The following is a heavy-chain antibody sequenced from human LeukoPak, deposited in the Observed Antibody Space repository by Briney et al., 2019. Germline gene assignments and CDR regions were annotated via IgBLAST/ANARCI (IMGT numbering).Heavy chain of an antibody. CDR2: INWSGAST. V-gene: IGHV3-20*04. J-gene: IGHJ4*02. Sequence: PGGSLRLSCAASKFNFEDYGMSWVRQAPGRGLEWISDINWSGASTAYADSVRGRFTISRDNAKNSLYLQMNSLRAEDTAVYYCARGYCSSTSCYAFDYWGQGTLVTVSS. CDR1: KFNFEDYG. D-gene: IGHD2-2*01. CDR3: ARGYCSSTSCYAFDY.